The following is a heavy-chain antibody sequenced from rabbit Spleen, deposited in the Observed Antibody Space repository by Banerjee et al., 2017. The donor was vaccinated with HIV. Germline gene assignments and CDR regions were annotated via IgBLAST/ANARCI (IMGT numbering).Heavy chain of an antibody. Sequence: QSLEESGRGLVQPEGSLTLTCTASGFSFSSSYYMCWVRQAPGKGLEWIGCIYTDGSGSTAYASWAKGRFTISKTSATTVTLQMTSLTVADTATYFCARDTGSSFSTYGMDLWGQGTLVTVS. V-gene: IGHV1S40*01. J-gene: IGHJ6*01. CDR1: GFSFSSSYY. CDR3: ARDTGSSFSTYGMDL. D-gene: IGHD8-1*01. CDR2: IYTDGSGST.